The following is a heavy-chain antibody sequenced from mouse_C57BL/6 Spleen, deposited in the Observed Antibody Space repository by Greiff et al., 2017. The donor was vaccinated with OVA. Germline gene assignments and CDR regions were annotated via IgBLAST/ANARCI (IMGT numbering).Heavy chain of an antibody. D-gene: IGHD2-1*01. V-gene: IGHV1-26*01. J-gene: IGHJ2*01. CDR2: INPNNGGT. CDR3: ARVGPYGNYPYYFAY. CDR1: GYTFTDYY. Sequence: VQLQQSGPELVKPGASVKISCKASGYTFTDYYMNWVKQSHGKSLEWIGDINPNNGGTSYNQKFKGKATLTVDKSSSTAYMELRSLTSEDSAVYYCARVGPYGNYPYYFAYWGQGTTLTVSS.